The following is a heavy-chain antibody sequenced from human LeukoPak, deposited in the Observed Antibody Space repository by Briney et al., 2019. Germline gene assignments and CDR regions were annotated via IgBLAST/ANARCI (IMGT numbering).Heavy chain of an antibody. J-gene: IGHJ4*02. D-gene: IGHD3-10*01. CDR3: AVMYYYGSGSYYFDY. CDR1: GGSISSSSYY. CDR2: IYYSGST. V-gene: IGHV4-39*01. Sequence: SETLSLTCTVSGGSISSSSYYWGWIRRPPGKGLEWIGSIYYSGSTYYNPSLKSRVTISVDTSKNQFSLKLSSVTAADTAVYYCAVMYYYGSGSYYFDYWGQGTLVTVSS.